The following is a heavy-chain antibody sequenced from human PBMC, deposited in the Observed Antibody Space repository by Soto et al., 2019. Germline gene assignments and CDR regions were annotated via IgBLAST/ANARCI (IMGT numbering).Heavy chain of an antibody. CDR2: IKQDGSEK. D-gene: IGHD3-3*01. CDR1: GVPFTLHC. V-gene: IGHV3-7*01. Sequence: LFRSTPGVPFTLHCMRWVRHAPGKGLEWVANIKQDGSEKYYVYSVKGRFTISRDNAKNSLYLQMNSLRAEDTAVYYCARDRYSYYDFWSGSLPYYYYGMDVWGQGTTVTVPS. J-gene: IGHJ6*02. CDR3: ARDRYSYYDFWSGSLPYYYYGMDV.